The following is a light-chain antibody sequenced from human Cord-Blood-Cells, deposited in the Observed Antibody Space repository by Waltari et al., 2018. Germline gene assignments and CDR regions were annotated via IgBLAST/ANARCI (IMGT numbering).Light chain of an antibody. CDR2: EGS. CDR3: CSYAGSSTWV. J-gene: IGLJ3*02. Sequence: QSALTQPASVSGSPGQSITISCTGTSSDVGCYNLVSWYQHHPGKAPKLMIYEGSKRPSGVSNRFSGSKSGNTASLTISGLQAEDEADYYCCSYAGSSTWVFGGGTKLTVL. CDR1: SSDVGCYNL. V-gene: IGLV2-23*01.